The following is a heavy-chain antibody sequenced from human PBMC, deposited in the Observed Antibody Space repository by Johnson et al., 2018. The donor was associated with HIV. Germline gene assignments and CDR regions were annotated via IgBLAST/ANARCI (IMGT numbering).Heavy chain of an antibody. J-gene: IGHJ3*02. Sequence: VQLVEFGGGVVQPGRSLRLSCAASGFTFSDYYMSWIRQAPGKGLEWVSYISSSGSTIYYAGSVKGRFSISRDNSKNTVSLQRSSLKAEDTAMYYCEGSGRLHDVFDIWGQGTMVTVSS. CDR3: EGSGRLHDVFDI. D-gene: IGHD6-19*01. CDR2: ISSSGSTI. CDR1: GFTFSDYY. V-gene: IGHV3-11*04.